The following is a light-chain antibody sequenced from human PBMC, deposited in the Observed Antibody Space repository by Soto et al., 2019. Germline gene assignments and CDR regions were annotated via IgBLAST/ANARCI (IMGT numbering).Light chain of an antibody. CDR1: QSVRKNY. J-gene: IGKJ4*01. CDR3: QQFGDGVT. CDR2: GGS. Sequence: ETVLTQSPGTLSLSPGERATFSCRASQSVRKNYLAWYQQKPGQAPRLLIYGGSSRATGIPDRFSGSGSGTDFSLTISRLEPEDFAVYYCQQFGDGVTFGGGTKVEIK. V-gene: IGKV3-20*01.